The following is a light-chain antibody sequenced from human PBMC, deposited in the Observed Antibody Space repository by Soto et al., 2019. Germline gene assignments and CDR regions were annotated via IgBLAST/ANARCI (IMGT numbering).Light chain of an antibody. CDR3: GAAHGSGSNFVVV. V-gene: IGLV9-49*01. Sequence: QLVLTQPPSASASLGASVTLTCTLSSGYTNYKVDWYQQRPGKGPRFVMRVGTGGIVGSKGDGIPDRFSVLGSGLHRYLTIKNIQEQDESDYTCGAAHGSGSNFVVVFGGGPKLTFL. CDR1: SGYTNYK. J-gene: IGLJ2*01. CDR2: VGTGGIVG.